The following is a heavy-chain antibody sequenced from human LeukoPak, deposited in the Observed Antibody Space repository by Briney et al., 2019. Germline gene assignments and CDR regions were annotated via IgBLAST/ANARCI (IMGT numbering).Heavy chain of an antibody. J-gene: IGHJ5*02. CDR2: IYHSGST. D-gene: IGHD4-17*01. Sequence: SETLSLTCAVPGGSISSGGYSWSWIRQPPGKGLEWIGYIYHSGSTYYNPSLKSRVTISVDRSKNQFSLKLSSVTAADTAVYYCARADGDYPNWFDPWGQGTLVTVSS. V-gene: IGHV4-30-2*01. CDR1: GGSISSGGYS. CDR3: ARADGDYPNWFDP.